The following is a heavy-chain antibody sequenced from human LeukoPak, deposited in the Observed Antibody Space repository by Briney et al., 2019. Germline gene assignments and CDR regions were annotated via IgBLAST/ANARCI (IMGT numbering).Heavy chain of an antibody. V-gene: IGHV4-34*01. CDR1: GGSFSGYY. CDR3: ARVRQYCTNGVCFYTRFDY. Sequence: SETLSLTCAVYGGSFSGYYWSWIRQPPGKGLEWIGEINHSGSTNYNPSLKSRVTISVDTSKNQFSLKLSSVTAADTAVYYCARVRQYCTNGVCFYTRFDYWGQGTLVTVSS. D-gene: IGHD2-8*01. J-gene: IGHJ4*02. CDR2: INHSGST.